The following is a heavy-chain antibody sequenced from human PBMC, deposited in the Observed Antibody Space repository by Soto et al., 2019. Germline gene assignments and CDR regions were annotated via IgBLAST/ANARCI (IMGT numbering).Heavy chain of an antibody. J-gene: IGHJ6*02. CDR2: IIPVFGTT. CDR1: GGSFSAYA. CDR3: AFGWLSYPDYGLDV. V-gene: IGHV1-69*06. Sequence: QVQVVQSGAEVKKPGSSVKVSCRASGGSFSAYALSWVRQSPGQGLEWMGGIIPVFGTTNYARKFQGRLSVSADRGTRTASDYMELSSLRSEDTAIYYCAFGWLSYPDYGLDVWGRGTTVIVSS. D-gene: IGHD3-10*01.